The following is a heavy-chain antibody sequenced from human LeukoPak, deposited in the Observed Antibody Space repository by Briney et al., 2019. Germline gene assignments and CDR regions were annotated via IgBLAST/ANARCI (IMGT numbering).Heavy chain of an antibody. J-gene: IGHJ6*02. D-gene: IGHD3-22*01. Sequence: SETLSLTCTVSGGSISSYYWSWIRQPAGKGLEWIGRIYTSGSTNYNPSLKSRVTMSVDTSKNQFSLKLSSVTAADTAVYYCARDYYDSSGYYNLGLAYGMDVWGQGTTVTVSS. CDR3: ARDYYDSSGYYNLGLAYGMDV. V-gene: IGHV4-4*07. CDR2: IYTSGST. CDR1: GGSISSYY.